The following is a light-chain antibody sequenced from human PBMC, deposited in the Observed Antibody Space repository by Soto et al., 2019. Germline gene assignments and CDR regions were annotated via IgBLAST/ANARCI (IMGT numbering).Light chain of an antibody. CDR3: QQYHNLPPWT. V-gene: IGKV3-15*01. J-gene: IGKJ1*01. CDR2: GAS. Sequence: EIVMTQSPATLSVSPGERATVSCRASHDIRSNLAWYQQRPGQAPRLLIYGASTRATGIPARFSGSGSGTEFTLTISSRQSEDFAVYHCQQYHNLPPWTFGQGTKVEIK. CDR1: HDIRSN.